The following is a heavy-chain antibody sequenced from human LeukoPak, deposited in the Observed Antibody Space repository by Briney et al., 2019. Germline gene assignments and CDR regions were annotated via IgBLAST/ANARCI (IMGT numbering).Heavy chain of an antibody. Sequence: GGSLRLSCSASGFTFSSYAMHWVRQAPGKGLEWVAVISYDGSNKYYADSVKGRFTISRDNSKNTLYLQMNSLRAEDTAVYYCARDPAPGEDYDYVWGSYRPYYFDYWGQGTLVTVSS. CDR3: ARDPAPGEDYDYVWGSYRPYYFDY. V-gene: IGHV3-30-3*01. J-gene: IGHJ4*02. CDR2: ISYDGSNK. D-gene: IGHD3-16*02. CDR1: GFTFSSYA.